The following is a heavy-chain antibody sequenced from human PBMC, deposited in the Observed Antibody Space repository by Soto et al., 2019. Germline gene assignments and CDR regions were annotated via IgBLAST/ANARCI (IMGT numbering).Heavy chain of an antibody. CDR1: GGSISSGGYY. D-gene: IGHD3-16*02. CDR2: IYYSGST. CDR3: ARGPFRLRLGGLSPRPTNFAY. V-gene: IGHV4-31*03. Sequence: PSETLSLTCTVSGGSISSGGYYWSWIRQHPGKGLEWIGYIYYSGSTYYNPSLKSRVTISVDTSKNQFSLKLSSVTAADTAVYYCARGPFRLRLGGLSPRPTNFAYWGQGTLVTVSS. J-gene: IGHJ4*02.